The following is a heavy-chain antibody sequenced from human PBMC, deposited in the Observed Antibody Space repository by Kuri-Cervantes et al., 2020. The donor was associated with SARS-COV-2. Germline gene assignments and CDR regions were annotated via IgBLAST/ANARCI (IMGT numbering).Heavy chain of an antibody. CDR3: YCAPKEGFDS. CDR2: SNAGNGNT. D-gene: IGHD2-21*01. Sequence: ASVKVSCKASGYTFTSYAMHWARQAPGQRLEWMGWSNAGNGNTKYSQEFQGRVTMTRDTSTSTVYMELSSLTSEDTAIYYCYCAPKEGFDSWGQGTLVTVSS. V-gene: IGHV1-3*01. CDR1: GYTFTSYA. J-gene: IGHJ4*02.